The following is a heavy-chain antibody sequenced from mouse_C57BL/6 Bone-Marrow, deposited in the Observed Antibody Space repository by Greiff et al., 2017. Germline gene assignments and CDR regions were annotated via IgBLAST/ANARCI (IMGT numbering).Heavy chain of an antibody. CDR3: AICYYINRFYF. Sequence: LQESGPELVKPGASVKISCKASGYSFTDYNMNWVKQSHGKSLEWIGVINPNNGTTSYNQKFKGKATLTVDKSSSTVYMQLNSLTSEDSAVYYCAICYYINRFYFWGQGTTLTVSS. CDR1: GYSFTDYN. J-gene: IGHJ2*01. CDR2: INPNNGTT. D-gene: IGHD2-5*01. V-gene: IGHV1-39*01.